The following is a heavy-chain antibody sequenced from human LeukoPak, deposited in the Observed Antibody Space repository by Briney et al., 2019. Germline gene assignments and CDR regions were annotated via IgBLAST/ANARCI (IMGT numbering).Heavy chain of an antibody. V-gene: IGHV3-21*01. D-gene: IGHD6-13*01. CDR1: GFTFSSYS. CDR2: ISSSSSYI. Sequence: GGSLRLSCAASGFTFSSYSMNWVRQAPGKGLEWVSTISSSSSYIYYADSVKGRFTISRDNAKNSLYLQMNSLRAEDTAVYYCARSSSSWYYFDYWGQGTLVTVSS. CDR3: ARSSSSWYYFDY. J-gene: IGHJ4*02.